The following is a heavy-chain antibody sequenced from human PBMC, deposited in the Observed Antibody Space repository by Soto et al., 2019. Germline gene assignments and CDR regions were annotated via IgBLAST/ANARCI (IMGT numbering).Heavy chain of an antibody. D-gene: IGHD6-19*01. V-gene: IGHV3-33*01. J-gene: IGHJ6*02. CDR1: GFTFSSYG. Sequence: GGSLRLSCAASGFTFSSYGMHWARQAPGKGLEWVAVIWYDGSNKYYADSVKGRFTISRDNSKNTLYLQMNSLRAEDTAVYYCARDQGSSSGCYDITKYGMEVWGQGTTVTVSS. CDR3: ARDQGSSSGCYDITKYGMEV. CDR2: IWYDGSNK.